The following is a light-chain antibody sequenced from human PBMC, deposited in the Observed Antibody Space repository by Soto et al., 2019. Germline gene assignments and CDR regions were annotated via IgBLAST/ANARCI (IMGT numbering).Light chain of an antibody. V-gene: IGLV2-8*01. CDR1: SSDVGGYDY. CDR2: EVT. Sequence: QSALTQPPSASGSPGQSVTISCTGTSSDVGGYDYVSWYQQHPGKAPKLIIYEVTKRPSGVPDRFSGSKSGNTASLTVSGLQADDEGGYYCNSYAGSNTWVFGGGTKVTVL. CDR3: NSYAGSNTWV. J-gene: IGLJ3*02.